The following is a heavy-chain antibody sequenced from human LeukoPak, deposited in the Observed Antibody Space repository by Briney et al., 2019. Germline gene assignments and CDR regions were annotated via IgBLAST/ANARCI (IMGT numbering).Heavy chain of an antibody. J-gene: IGHJ4*02. D-gene: IGHD1-7*01. CDR1: GYSISSGYY. CDR2: IYHSGST. V-gene: IGHV4-38-2*01. Sequence: SETLSLTCAVSGYSISSGYYWGWIRQPPGKGLEWIGSIYHSGSTYYNPSLKSRVTISVDTSKNQFSLKLSSVTAADTAVYYCARRPYNWNYVVFDYWGQGTLVTVSS. CDR3: ARRPYNWNYVVFDY.